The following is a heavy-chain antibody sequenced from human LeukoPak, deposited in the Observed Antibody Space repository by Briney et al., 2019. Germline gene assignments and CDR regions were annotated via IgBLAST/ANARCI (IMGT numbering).Heavy chain of an antibody. J-gene: IGHJ3*02. CDR3: ARETTRLRYFDWLLHHDAFDI. Sequence: GASVKVSFKASGYTFTIYGISWVRQAPGQGLEWMGWISAYNGNTNYAQKLQGRVTMTTDTSTSTAYMELRSLRSDDTAVYYCARETTRLRYFDWLLHHDAFDIWGQGTMVTVSS. CDR2: ISAYNGNT. V-gene: IGHV1-18*01. D-gene: IGHD3-9*01. CDR1: GYTFTIYG.